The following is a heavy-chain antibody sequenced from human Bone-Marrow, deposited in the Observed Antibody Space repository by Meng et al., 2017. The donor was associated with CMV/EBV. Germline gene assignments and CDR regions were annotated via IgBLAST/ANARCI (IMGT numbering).Heavy chain of an antibody. D-gene: IGHD2-15*01. Sequence: SLKISCAASGFTFDDYAMHWVRQAPGKGLEWVSGINWSSDSIGYADSVKGRFTISRDNAKNSLYLQMDSLRPEDTALYYCTSSGWPETYYYGMDIWGQGTMVTFAS. CDR3: TSSGWPETYYYGMDI. V-gene: IGHV3-9*01. CDR1: GFTFDDYA. CDR2: INWSSDSI. J-gene: IGHJ6*02.